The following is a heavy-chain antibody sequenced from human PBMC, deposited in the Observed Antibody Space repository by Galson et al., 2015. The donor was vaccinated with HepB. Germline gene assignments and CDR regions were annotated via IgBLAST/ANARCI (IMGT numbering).Heavy chain of an antibody. J-gene: IGHJ4*02. Sequence: LRLSCAASGFTFSTYAMSWVRQAPGKGLEWVSDISGSGYSTYYADSVKGRFTISRDNSKSTLYLQMSSLRAEDTALYYCAKTPRLGATDYWGQGTLVTVSS. CDR2: ISGSGYST. CDR3: AKTPRLGATDY. V-gene: IGHV3-23*01. CDR1: GFTFSTYA. D-gene: IGHD6-25*01.